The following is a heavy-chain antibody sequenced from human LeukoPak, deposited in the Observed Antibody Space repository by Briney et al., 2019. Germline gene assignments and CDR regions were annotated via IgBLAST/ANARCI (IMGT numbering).Heavy chain of an antibody. CDR2: ISWISRII. J-gene: IGHJ4*02. Sequence: GGSLRLSCAPSAFTFDDYGMHSVRHAPGEGLEWVSCISWISRIIGYAESVKGRFTNSRAKAKTSLYLQLNSLRAEDTAMYRCAKDLGTGNRLYYSDDSGEGTLVSASS. V-gene: IGHV3-9*01. CDR3: AKDLGTGNRLYYSDD. D-gene: IGHD1-14*01. CDR1: AFTFDDYG.